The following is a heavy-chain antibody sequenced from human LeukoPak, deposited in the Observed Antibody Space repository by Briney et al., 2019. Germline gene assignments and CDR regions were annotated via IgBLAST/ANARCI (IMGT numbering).Heavy chain of an antibody. D-gene: IGHD2-15*01. CDR3: ARGGYCSGGSCYSTGWFDP. CDR2: IYYSGST. Sequence: SETLSLTCTVSGGSISSYYWSWIRQPPGKGLEWIGCIYYSGSTNYNPSLKSRVTISVDTSKNQFSLKLSSVTAADTAVYYCARGGYCSGGSCYSTGWFDPWGQGTLVTVSS. CDR1: GGSISSYY. V-gene: IGHV4-59*08. J-gene: IGHJ5*02.